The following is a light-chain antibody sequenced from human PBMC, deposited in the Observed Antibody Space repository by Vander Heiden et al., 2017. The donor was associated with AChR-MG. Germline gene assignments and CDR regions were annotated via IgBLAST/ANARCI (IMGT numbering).Light chain of an antibody. CDR3: QQYDNLPWT. Sequence: IQITQSPSPLSASVGERVTITWQASQDISNYLDWYQQKPGKAPRLLIYDASNLETGVPARFSGSGSGTDFTFTISRLEPEDIATYYCQQYDNLPWTFGQGTQVEIK. CDR2: DAS. V-gene: IGKV1-33*01. J-gene: IGKJ1*01. CDR1: QDISNY.